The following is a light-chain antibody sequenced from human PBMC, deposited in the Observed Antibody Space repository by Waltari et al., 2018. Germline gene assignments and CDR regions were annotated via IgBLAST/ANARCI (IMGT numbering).Light chain of an antibody. V-gene: IGKV3-20*01. Sequence: EIVLTQSPGTLSLSPGERATLSCRASQSVSRALAWYQKKPGQAPRPLIYGASNRATGIPDRFSGSGSGTDFSLTISSLEPEDFAVYYCQHYLRLPATFGQGTKVEIK. CDR1: QSVSRA. J-gene: IGKJ1*01. CDR2: GAS. CDR3: QHYLRLPAT.